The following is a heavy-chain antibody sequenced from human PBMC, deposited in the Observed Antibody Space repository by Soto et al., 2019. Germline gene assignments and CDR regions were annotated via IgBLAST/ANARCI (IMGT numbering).Heavy chain of an antibody. V-gene: IGHV3-30-3*01. CDR1: GFTFRTYP. CDR2: ILYDGSTE. D-gene: IGHD4-17*01. CDR3: ASVDYGDDVYDH. Sequence: QVQLVESGGGVVQPGRSLRLSCSASGFTFRTYPMLWVRQAPGKGLEWVAVILYDGSTEYYADSVKGRFTISRDNSENTMFLQMISLRPEDTAVYYWASVDYGDDVYDHWGQGTLVSVSS. J-gene: IGHJ4*02.